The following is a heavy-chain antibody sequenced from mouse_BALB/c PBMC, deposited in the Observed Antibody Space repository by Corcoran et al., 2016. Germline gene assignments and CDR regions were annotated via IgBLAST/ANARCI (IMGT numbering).Heavy chain of an antibody. Sequence: EVQLQQSGAELVRPGALVKLSCKASGFNIKDYYMHWLKQRPEQGLEWIGWIDPENGNTIYDPKFQGKASITADTSSNTAYLQLSSLTSEDTAVYYCARAGTFDYWGQGTTLTVSS. V-gene: IGHV14-1*02. J-gene: IGHJ2*01. CDR1: GFNIKDYY. CDR2: IDPENGNT. CDR3: ARAGTFDY. D-gene: IGHD4-1*01.